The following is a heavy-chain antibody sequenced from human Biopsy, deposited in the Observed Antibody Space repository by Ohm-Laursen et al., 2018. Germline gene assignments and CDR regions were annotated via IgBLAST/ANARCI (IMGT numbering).Heavy chain of an antibody. J-gene: IGHJ4*02. Sequence: SSLRLSCAASGFTFSSYGMQWVRQAPGKGLEWVAVISHDGSVKHYADSVKGRFTISRDNAKNTLFLQMNSLRAEDTAVYYWAKEETAYSSTSLDYWGQGTLVTVSS. CDR1: GFTFSSYG. CDR3: AKEETAYSSTSLDY. D-gene: IGHD6-13*01. CDR2: ISHDGSVK. V-gene: IGHV3-30*18.